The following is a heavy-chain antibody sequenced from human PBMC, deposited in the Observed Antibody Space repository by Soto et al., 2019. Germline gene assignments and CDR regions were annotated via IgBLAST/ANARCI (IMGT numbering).Heavy chain of an antibody. D-gene: IGHD2-15*01. CDR2: IYYSGST. CDR1: GGSISSSSYY. J-gene: IGHJ3*02. Sequence: SETLSLTCTVSGGSISSSSYYWGWIRQPPGKGLEWIGSIYYSGSTYYNPSLKSRVTISVDTSKNQFSLKLSSVTAADTAVYYCARPSPRYCSGGSCLEFPDAFDIWGQGTMVT. V-gene: IGHV4-39*01. CDR3: ARPSPRYCSGGSCLEFPDAFDI.